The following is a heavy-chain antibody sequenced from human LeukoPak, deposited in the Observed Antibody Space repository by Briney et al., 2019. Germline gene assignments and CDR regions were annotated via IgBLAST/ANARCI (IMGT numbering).Heavy chain of an antibody. CDR1: GFTFSSYA. Sequence: AGSLRLSCAASGFTFSSYATHWVRQAPGKGLEWVAVISYDGSNKYYADSVKGRFTISRDNSKNTLYLQMNSLRAEDTAVYYCAKAGPHEQNWFDPWGQGTLVTVSS. J-gene: IGHJ5*02. CDR2: ISYDGSNK. CDR3: AKAGPHEQNWFDP. V-gene: IGHV3-30*04.